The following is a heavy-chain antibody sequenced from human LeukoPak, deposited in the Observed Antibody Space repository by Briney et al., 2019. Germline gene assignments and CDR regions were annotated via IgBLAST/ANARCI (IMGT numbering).Heavy chain of an antibody. Sequence: SETLSLTCTVSGGSITSYYWSWIRQPAGKGLEWIGEINHSGSTNYNPSLKSRVTISVDTSKNQFSLKLSSVTAADTAVYYCASGLMIFLWGQGAMVTVSS. CDR2: INHSGST. CDR1: GGSITSYY. D-gene: IGHD3-16*01. V-gene: IGHV4-34*01. CDR3: ASGLMIFL. J-gene: IGHJ3*01.